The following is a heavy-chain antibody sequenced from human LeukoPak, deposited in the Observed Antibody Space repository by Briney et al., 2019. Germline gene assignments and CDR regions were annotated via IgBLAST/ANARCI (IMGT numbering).Heavy chain of an antibody. J-gene: IGHJ4*02. Sequence: GGSLRLSCAASGFTFSSYAMHWVRQAPGKGLEYVSAISSNWGSTYYANSVKGRFTISRDNSKNTLYLQMGSLRAEDMAVYYCARVGTMVRGVIPYFDYWGQGTLVTVSS. CDR3: ARVGTMVRGVIPYFDY. CDR1: GFTFSSYA. V-gene: IGHV3-64*01. D-gene: IGHD3-10*01. CDR2: ISSNWGST.